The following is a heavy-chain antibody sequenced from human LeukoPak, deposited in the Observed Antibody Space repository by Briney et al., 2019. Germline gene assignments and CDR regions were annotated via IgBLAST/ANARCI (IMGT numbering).Heavy chain of an antibody. CDR2: IYPGDSDT. Sequence: GESLKISCKGSGYSFTSYWIGWVRQMPGKGLEWMGIIYPGDSDTRYSPSFQGQVTISADKSISTAYLQWSSLKASDTAMYYCARLKDYDFWSGYRGPYFDYWGQGTLVTVSS. J-gene: IGHJ4*02. D-gene: IGHD3-3*01. V-gene: IGHV5-51*01. CDR1: GYSFTSYW. CDR3: ARLKDYDFWSGYRGPYFDY.